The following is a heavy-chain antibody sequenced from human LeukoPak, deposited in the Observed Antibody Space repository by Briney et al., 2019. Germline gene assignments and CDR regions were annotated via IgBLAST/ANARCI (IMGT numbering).Heavy chain of an antibody. CDR1: GFTFSTYG. CDR3: AKDEVGSSGWCFDY. D-gene: IGHD6-19*01. V-gene: IGHV3-30*18. CDR2: ISYDGTNK. Sequence: EGSLRLSCAASGFTFSTYGMHWVRQAPGKGLEWVAAISYDGTNKHYADSVKGRFTISRDNSKNTLYLQMNSLRAEDTAVYYCAKDEVGSSGWCFDYWGQGTLVTVSS. J-gene: IGHJ4*02.